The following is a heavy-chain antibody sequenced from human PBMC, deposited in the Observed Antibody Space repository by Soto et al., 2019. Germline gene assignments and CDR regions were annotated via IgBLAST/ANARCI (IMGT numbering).Heavy chain of an antibody. CDR2: ISAYNGNT. D-gene: IGHD3-3*01. Sequence: GASVKVSCKASGYTFTSYGISWVRQAPGQGLEWMGWISAYNGNTNYAQKLQGRVTMTTDTSTSTAYMELRSLRSDDTAVYYCARGRNVLRFLEWFLDGMDVWGQGTTVTVSS. CDR3: ARGRNVLRFLEWFLDGMDV. V-gene: IGHV1-18*04. CDR1: GYTFTSYG. J-gene: IGHJ6*02.